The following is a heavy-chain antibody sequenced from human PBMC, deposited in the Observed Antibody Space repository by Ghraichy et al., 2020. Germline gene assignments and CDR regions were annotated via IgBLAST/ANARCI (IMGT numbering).Heavy chain of an antibody. CDR3: AKAGGSLGEGDFDV. Sequence: GGSLRLSCAASEFTFDGYPMTWVRQAPGKGLEWVSTFGADGRTTFYADSVKGRFTISRAESKITMYLQMNSLRAADTAVYYCAKAGGSLGEGDFDVCGQGTMVTVSS. D-gene: IGHD1-26*01. V-gene: IGHV3-23*01. CDR2: FGADGRTT. J-gene: IGHJ3*01. CDR1: EFTFDGYP.